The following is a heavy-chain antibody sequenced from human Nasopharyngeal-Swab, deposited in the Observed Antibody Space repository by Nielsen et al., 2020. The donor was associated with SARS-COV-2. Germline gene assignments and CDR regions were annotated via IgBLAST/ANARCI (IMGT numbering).Heavy chain of an antibody. Sequence: GESLKISCAVSGFTFSNSWIHWVRQAPGKGLVWVSRINSDGSRTGYADSVKGRFTISRDNAKNTLYLQMNSLRAEDTAVYYCARGPSNSRFDFWGQGSLVTVSS. D-gene: IGHD6-13*01. J-gene: IGHJ5*01. CDR2: INSDGSRT. CDR1: GFTFSNSW. V-gene: IGHV3-74*01. CDR3: ARGPSNSRFDF.